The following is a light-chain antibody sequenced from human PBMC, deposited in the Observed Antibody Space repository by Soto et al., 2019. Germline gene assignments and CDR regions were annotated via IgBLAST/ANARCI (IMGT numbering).Light chain of an antibody. V-gene: IGKV3-11*01. CDR1: QSVSSY. J-gene: IGKJ2*01. CDR2: DAS. Sequence: EIVLTQSPATLSLSPGERATLSCRASQSVSSYLAWYQQKPGQAPRLLISDASNRATGITARFSGSGSGTDFTLTISSLEPEDFAVYYCQQRSKWPMYTFGQGTKLEIK. CDR3: QQRSKWPMYT.